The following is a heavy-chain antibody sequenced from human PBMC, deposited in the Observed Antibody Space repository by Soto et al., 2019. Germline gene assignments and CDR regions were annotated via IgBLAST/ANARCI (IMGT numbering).Heavy chain of an antibody. CDR2: IYYSGST. CDR3: ARSRTYYYDSSGFLDY. D-gene: IGHD3-22*01. V-gene: IGHV4-31*03. Sequence: QVQLQESGPGLVKPSQTLSLTCTVSGGSISSGGYYWSWIRQHPGKGLEWIGYIYYSGSTYYNPSLKSRVTISVDTSKSQFSLKLRSVTAADTAVYFCARSRTYYYDSSGFLDYWGQGTLVTVSS. CDR1: GGSISSGGYY. J-gene: IGHJ4*02.